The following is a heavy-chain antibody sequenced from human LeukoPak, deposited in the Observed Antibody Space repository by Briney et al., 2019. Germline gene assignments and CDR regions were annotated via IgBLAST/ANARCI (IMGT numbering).Heavy chain of an antibody. CDR2: ISSSGTYK. V-gene: IGHV3-21*01. D-gene: IGHD6-19*01. J-gene: IGHJ4*02. CDR3: AKGKDSVAGATNDY. Sequence: PGGSLRLSCAVSGFTFSSYGMSWVRQAPGKGVEWVSSISSSGTYKYYADSVKGRFPISRDNAKNSLSLQMNSLRAEDTAVYYCAKGKDSVAGATNDYWGQGTLVTVSS. CDR1: GFTFSSYG.